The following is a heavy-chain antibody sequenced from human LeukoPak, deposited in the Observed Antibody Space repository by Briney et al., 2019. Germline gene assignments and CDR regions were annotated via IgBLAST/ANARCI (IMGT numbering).Heavy chain of an antibody. CDR3: TKRTTVTTDYSDYMDV. CDR1: GFTFSSYA. J-gene: IGHJ6*03. Sequence: GGSLRLSCAASGFTFSSYAMSWVRQAPGKGLEWVSAISGSGGSTYYADSVKGRFTISRDNSKNTLYLQMNTLIAEDTAVYYCTKRTTVTTDYSDYMDVWGKGTTVTVSS. V-gene: IGHV3-23*01. D-gene: IGHD4-17*01. CDR2: ISGSGGST.